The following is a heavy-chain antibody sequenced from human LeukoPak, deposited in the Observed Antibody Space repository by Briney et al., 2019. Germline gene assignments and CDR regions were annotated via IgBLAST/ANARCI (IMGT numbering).Heavy chain of an antibody. Sequence: GGSLRLSCAASGFTFSSYAMSWVRQAPGKGLEWVSAIIGSGGSTYYADSVKGRFTISRDNSKNTLYLQMNSLRAEDTAVYYCARAPIAAAGYYYFDYWGQGTLVTVSS. V-gene: IGHV3-23*01. CDR1: GFTFSSYA. CDR3: ARAPIAAAGYYYFDY. J-gene: IGHJ4*02. CDR2: IIGSGGST. D-gene: IGHD6-13*01.